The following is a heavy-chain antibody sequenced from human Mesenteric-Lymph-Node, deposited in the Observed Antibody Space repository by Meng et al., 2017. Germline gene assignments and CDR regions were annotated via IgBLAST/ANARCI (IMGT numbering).Heavy chain of an antibody. J-gene: IGHJ4*02. Sequence: GASLKISCAASGFTFRNDWMSWVRQAPGKGLEWVSVIYSGGATYYADSVKGRFTISRDNSKNTVYLQMNSLRAEDTAAYYCARGWHSGFDFVPFDYWGQGTLVTVSS. V-gene: IGHV3-53*01. CDR2: IYSGGAT. D-gene: IGHD5-12*01. CDR3: ARGWHSGFDFVPFDY. CDR1: GFTFRNDW.